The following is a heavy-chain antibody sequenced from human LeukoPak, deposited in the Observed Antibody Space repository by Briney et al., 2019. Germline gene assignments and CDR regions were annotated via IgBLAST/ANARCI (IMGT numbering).Heavy chain of an antibody. V-gene: IGHV4-4*02. CDR3: ASGPSVGIAVAGKDRVDY. CDR1: GGSISSSNW. CDR2: IYHSGST. J-gene: IGHJ4*02. D-gene: IGHD6-19*01. Sequence: PSGTLSLTCAVSGGSISSSNWWSWVRSPPGKGVEGSGEIYHSGSTNYNPSLKSRVTISVDKSKNLFSLKLSSVTAADTAVYYCASGPSVGIAVAGKDRVDYWGQGTLVTVSS.